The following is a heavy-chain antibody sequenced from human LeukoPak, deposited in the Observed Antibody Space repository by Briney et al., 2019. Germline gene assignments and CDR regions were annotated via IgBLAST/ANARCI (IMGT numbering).Heavy chain of an antibody. Sequence: KASETLSLTCAVYGGSFSGYYWSWIRQPPGKGLEWIGEINHSGSTNYNPSLKSRVTISVDTSKNRFSLKLSSVAAADTAVYYCARGGPIAVWGQGTLVTVSS. CDR3: ARGGPIAV. CDR2: INHSGST. V-gene: IGHV4-34*01. CDR1: GGSFSGYY. D-gene: IGHD6-19*01. J-gene: IGHJ4*02.